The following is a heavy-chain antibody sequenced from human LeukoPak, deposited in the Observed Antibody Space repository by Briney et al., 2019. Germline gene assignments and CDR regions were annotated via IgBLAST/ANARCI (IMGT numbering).Heavy chain of an antibody. V-gene: IGHV4-61*02. CDR1: GGSISSGSYY. CDR3: ARGGSGIYYGMDV. CDR2: IYTSGST. D-gene: IGHD3-10*01. J-gene: IGHJ6*02. Sequence: SETLSLTCTVSGGSISSGSYYWSWIRQPAGKGLEWIGRIYTSGSTNYNPSLKSRVTISVDTSKNQFSLRMSSVAAADTAVYYCARGGSGIYYGMDVWGQGTTVTVSS.